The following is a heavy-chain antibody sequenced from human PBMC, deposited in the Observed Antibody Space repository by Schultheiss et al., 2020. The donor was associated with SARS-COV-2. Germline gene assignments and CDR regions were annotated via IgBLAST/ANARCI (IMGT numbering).Heavy chain of an antibody. CDR2: ISSSGSTI. CDR1: GFTFSSYE. V-gene: IGHV3-48*03. D-gene: IGHD3-22*01. Sequence: GGSLRLSCAASGFTFSSYEMNWVRQAPGKGLEWVSYISSSGSTIYYADSVKGRFTISRDNAKNSLYLQMNSLRAEDTAVYYCARSIYYYDSSGYDAFDIWGQGTMVTVSS. CDR3: ARSIYYYDSSGYDAFDI. J-gene: IGHJ3*02.